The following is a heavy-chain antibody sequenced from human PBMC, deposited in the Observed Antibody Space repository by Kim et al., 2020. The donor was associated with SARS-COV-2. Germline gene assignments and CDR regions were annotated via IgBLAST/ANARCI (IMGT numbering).Heavy chain of an antibody. CDR2: IIPIFGTA. J-gene: IGHJ6*02. V-gene: IGHV1-69*13. Sequence: SVKVSCKASGGTFSSYAISWVRQAPGQGLEWMGGIIPIFGTANYAQKFQGRVTITADESTSTAYMELSSLRSEDTAVYYCARKYGSGSYSFYYYGMNVWGQGTTVTVSS. CDR3: ARKYGSGSYSFYYYGMNV. D-gene: IGHD3-10*01. CDR1: GGTFSSYA.